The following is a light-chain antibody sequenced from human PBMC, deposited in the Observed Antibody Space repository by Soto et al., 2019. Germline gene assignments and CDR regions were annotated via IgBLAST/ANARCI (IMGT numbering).Light chain of an antibody. CDR1: SSDVGGYKY. Sequence: QSVLTQPASVSGSPGQSITISCTGTSSDVGGYKYVSWYQQHPGKAPKLLILEVSNRPSGVSDRFSGSKSGNTASLTISGLQADDEADYYCSSYTTGNSIGVFGGGTQLTVL. V-gene: IGLV2-14*01. CDR2: EVS. J-gene: IGLJ7*01. CDR3: SSYTTGNSIGV.